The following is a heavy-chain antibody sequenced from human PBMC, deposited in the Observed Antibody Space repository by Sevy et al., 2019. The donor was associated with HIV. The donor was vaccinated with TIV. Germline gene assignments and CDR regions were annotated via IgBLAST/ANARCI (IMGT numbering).Heavy chain of an antibody. D-gene: IGHD5-18*01. V-gene: IGHV3-23*01. CDR1: GFTFSSYA. CDR2: ISGSGGST. J-gene: IGHJ3*02. Sequence: GGSLRLSCAASGFTFSSYAMSWVRQAPGKGLEWVSAISGSGGSTYYADSVKGRFTISRDNAKNPLYLQMNSLRAEDTDVYYCAKVGKDKDLVFEKDAFDIWGQGTMVTVSS. CDR3: AKVGKDKDLVFEKDAFDI.